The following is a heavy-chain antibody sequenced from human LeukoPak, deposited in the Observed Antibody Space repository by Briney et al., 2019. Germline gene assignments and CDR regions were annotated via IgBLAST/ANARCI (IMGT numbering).Heavy chain of an antibody. CDR2: ISYDGSNK. CDR3: ARTPMIVVVRAEYFQH. D-gene: IGHD3-22*01. V-gene: IGHV3-30*04. Sequence: GGSLRLSCAASGFTFSSYAMHWVRQAPGKGLEWVAVISYDGSNKYYADSVKGRFTISRDNSKNMLYLQMNSLRAEDTAVYYCARTPMIVVVRAEYFQHWGQGTLVTVSS. J-gene: IGHJ1*01. CDR1: GFTFSSYA.